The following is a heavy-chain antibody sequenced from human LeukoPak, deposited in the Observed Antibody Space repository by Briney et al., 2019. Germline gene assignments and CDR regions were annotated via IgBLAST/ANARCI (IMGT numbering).Heavy chain of an antibody. J-gene: IGHJ4*02. CDR2: VNPSGGST. V-gene: IGHV1-46*01. CDR1: GYTFTSYY. CDR3: ARDPRPSYDSSDYYYPGDY. D-gene: IGHD3-22*01. Sequence: GASVKASCKASGYTFTSYYMHWVRQAPGQGLEWMAIVNPSGGSTRYAQKFQGRVTMTRDTSTSTVYMELSSLRSEDTAVYYCARDPRPSYDSSDYYYPGDYWGQGTLVTVSS.